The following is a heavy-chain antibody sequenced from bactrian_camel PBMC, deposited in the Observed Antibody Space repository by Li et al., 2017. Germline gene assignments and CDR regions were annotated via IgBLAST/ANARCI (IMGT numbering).Heavy chain of an antibody. CDR2: INRYGST. J-gene: IGHJ4*01. CDR3: AADPGAGCYTWLPVEYDY. CDR1: GFTGSNYC. D-gene: IGHD2*01. V-gene: IGHV3S67*01. Sequence: VQLVESGGGSVQAGGSLRLSCAGSGFTGSNYCMGWFRQAPGKEREGVALINRYGSTEYKESVKGRFTISKDSAKNTLYLQMNSLKPTDSATYYCAADPGAGCYTWLPVEYDYWGQGTQVTVS.